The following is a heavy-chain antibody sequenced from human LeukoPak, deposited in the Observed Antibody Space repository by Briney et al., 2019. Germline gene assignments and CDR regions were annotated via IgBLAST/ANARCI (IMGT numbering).Heavy chain of an antibody. V-gene: IGHV4-39*01. D-gene: IGHD1-1*01. CDR2: MYYSGST. CDR3: ARHSSLRTFDY. J-gene: IGHJ4*02. CDR1: GGSISSSSYY. Sequence: PSETLSLTCAVSGGSISSSSYYWGWIRQPPGKGLEWIGSMYYSGSTYYNPSLKSRVTISVDTFKNQFSLKLSSVTAADTALYYCARHSSLRTFDYWGQGTLVTVSS.